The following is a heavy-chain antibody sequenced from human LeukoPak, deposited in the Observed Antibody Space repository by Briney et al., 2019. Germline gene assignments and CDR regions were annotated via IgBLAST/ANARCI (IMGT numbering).Heavy chain of an antibody. Sequence: ETLSPTCTVSGGSISSYYWSWIRQPPGKGLEWIGYIYYSGSTNYNPSLKSRVTISVDTSKNQFSLKLSSVTAADTAVYYCAREDYDILTGLIDWGQGTLVTVSS. V-gene: IGHV4-59*01. J-gene: IGHJ4*02. CDR2: IYYSGST. CDR3: AREDYDILTGLID. D-gene: IGHD3-9*01. CDR1: GGSISSYY.